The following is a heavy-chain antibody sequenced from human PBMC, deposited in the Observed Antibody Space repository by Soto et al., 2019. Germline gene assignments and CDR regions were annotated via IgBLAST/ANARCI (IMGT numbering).Heavy chain of an antibody. D-gene: IGHD3-10*01. V-gene: IGHV1-18*01. CDR1: GYIFSDSG. J-gene: IGHJ4*02. Sequence: QVQLVQSGAEVKKPGASVMVSCKASGYIFSDSGFSWVRQAPGQGLEWMGWISVYNGHTIYAQNFQGRLTMTTDTSTTTAYMELRSLRTDDSAVYYCARDRRDLLRGPDFDFWGQGTLVTVSS. CDR2: ISVYNGHT. CDR3: ARDRRDLLRGPDFDF.